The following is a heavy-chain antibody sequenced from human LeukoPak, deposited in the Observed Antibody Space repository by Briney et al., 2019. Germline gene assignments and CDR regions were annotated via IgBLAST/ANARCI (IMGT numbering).Heavy chain of an antibody. Sequence: SQTLSLTCAISGDSVSSNSAAWNWIRQSPSRGLEWLGRTYYRSKWYNDYAVSVKSRITINPDTSKNQFSLQLNSVTPEDTAVYYCAREIRYSYGLLNPFDHWGQGTLVTVSS. CDR3: AREIRYSYGLLNPFDH. V-gene: IGHV6-1*01. CDR1: GDSVSSNSAA. CDR2: TYYRSKWYN. J-gene: IGHJ4*02. D-gene: IGHD5-18*01.